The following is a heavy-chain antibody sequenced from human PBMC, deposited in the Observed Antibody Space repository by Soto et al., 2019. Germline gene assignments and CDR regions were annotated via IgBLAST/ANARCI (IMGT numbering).Heavy chain of an antibody. CDR2: INPTSGGT. D-gene: IGHD4-17*01. Sequence: QVQLVQSGAEVKKPGASVKVSCKTSGYTFAAYYIHWIRQAPGQGLEWMGWINPTSGGTDYAQNFQDRVTMTRDTSISTAYIELRRLNSDDTAVYYCARDPDYGDYWGYFFDSWGQGTPVTVSS. CDR3: ARDPDYGDYWGYFFDS. V-gene: IGHV1-2*02. J-gene: IGHJ4*02. CDR1: GYTFAAYY.